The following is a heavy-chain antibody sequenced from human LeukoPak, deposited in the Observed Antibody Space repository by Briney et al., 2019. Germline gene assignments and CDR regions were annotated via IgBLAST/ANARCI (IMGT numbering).Heavy chain of an antibody. CDR2: IYHSGST. CDR1: GYSISSGYY. CDR3: ARTYYYDSSGYYYGRDPSDY. Sequence: PSETLSLTCTVSGYSISSGYYWGWIRQPPGKGLEWIGSIYHSGSTYYNPSLKSRVTISVDTSKNQFSLKLSSVTAADTAVYYCARTYYYDSSGYYYGRDPSDYWGQGTLVTVSS. J-gene: IGHJ4*02. D-gene: IGHD3-22*01. V-gene: IGHV4-38-2*02.